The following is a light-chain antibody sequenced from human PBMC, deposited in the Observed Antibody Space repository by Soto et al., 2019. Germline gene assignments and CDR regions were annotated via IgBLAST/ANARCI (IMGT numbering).Light chain of an antibody. CDR2: GVT. J-gene: IGLJ3*02. V-gene: IGLV2-14*01. CDR3: SSYSTSYTWV. Sequence: QSALTQPASVSASPGQSITISCTGTSSDIGSQNFVSWHQQRPGKAPKFIIYGVTNRPSGVSNRFSGSKSGNTASLTISGLQADDEADYYCSSYSTSYTWVFGGGTKVTVL. CDR1: SSDIGSQNF.